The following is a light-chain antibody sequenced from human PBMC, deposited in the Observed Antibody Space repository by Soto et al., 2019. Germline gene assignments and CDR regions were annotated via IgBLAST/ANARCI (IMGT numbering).Light chain of an antibody. CDR2: EVS. CDR1: SSDVGAYNY. Sequence: QSALTQPASVCGSPGQSITISCTGTSSDVGAYNYVSWYQQHPGKAPKLMIYEVSNRPSGLSNRFSGSKSGNTASLIISGLQAEDEADYYCSSYTSSSTRVFGTGTKVTVL. CDR3: SSYTSSSTRV. J-gene: IGLJ1*01. V-gene: IGLV2-14*01.